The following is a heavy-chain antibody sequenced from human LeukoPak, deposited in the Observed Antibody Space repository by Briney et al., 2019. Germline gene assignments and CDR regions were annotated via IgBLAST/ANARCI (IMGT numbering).Heavy chain of an antibody. Sequence: GGSLRLSCAASGFTFSSYGMHWVRQAPGKGLEWVAVIWYDGSNKYYADSVKGRFTISRDNSRNTLNLQMSSLRAEDTAIYYCAKGKMTAYLTWFDPWGQGTLVTVSS. J-gene: IGHJ5*02. V-gene: IGHV3-33*06. CDR3: AKGKMTAYLTWFDP. D-gene: IGHD3-9*01. CDR2: IWYDGSNK. CDR1: GFTFSSYG.